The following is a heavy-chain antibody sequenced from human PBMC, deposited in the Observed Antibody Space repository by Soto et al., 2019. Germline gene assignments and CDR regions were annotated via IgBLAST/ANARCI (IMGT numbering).Heavy chain of an antibody. D-gene: IGHD2-2*01. V-gene: IGHV1-69*13. Sequence: SVKVSCKASGGTFSSYAISWVRQAPGQGLEWMGGIIPIFGTANYAQKFQGRVTITADESTSTAYMELSSLRSEDTAVYYCAREGTDIVVVPAAPYGMDVWGQGTTVTVSS. CDR1: GGTFSSYA. J-gene: IGHJ6*02. CDR3: AREGTDIVVVPAAPYGMDV. CDR2: IIPIFGTA.